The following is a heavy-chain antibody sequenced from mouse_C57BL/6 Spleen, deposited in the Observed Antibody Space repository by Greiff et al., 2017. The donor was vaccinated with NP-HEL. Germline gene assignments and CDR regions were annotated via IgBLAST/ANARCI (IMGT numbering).Heavy chain of an antibody. V-gene: IGHV1-82*01. Sequence: QVQLQQSGPELVKPGASVKISCKASGYAFSSSWMNWVKQRPGKGLEWIGRIYPGDGDTNYNGKFKGKATLTADKSSSTAYMQLSSLTSEDSAVYICAREGYDYAMDYWGQGTSVTVSS. J-gene: IGHJ4*01. CDR2: IYPGDGDT. CDR3: AREGYDYAMDY. CDR1: GYAFSSSW. D-gene: IGHD2-2*01.